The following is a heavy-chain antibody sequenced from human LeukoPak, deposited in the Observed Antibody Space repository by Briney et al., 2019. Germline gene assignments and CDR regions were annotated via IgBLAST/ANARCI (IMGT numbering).Heavy chain of an antibody. D-gene: IGHD6-6*01. CDR2: IKQDGSEK. J-gene: IGHJ4*02. CDR3: ARDRKQLAYYFDY. V-gene: IGHV3-7*01. Sequence: PGGSLRLSCAASGFTVSSNYMSWVRQAPGKGLEWVANIKQDGSEKYYVDSVKGRFTISRDNAKNSLYLQMNSLRAEDAAVYYCARDRKQLAYYFDYWGQGTLVTVSS. CDR1: GFTVSSNY.